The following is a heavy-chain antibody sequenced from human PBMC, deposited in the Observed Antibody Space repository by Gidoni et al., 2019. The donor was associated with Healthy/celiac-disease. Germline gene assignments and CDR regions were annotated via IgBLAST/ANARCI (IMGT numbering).Heavy chain of an antibody. CDR1: GFTFSSYA. D-gene: IGHD2-21*01. V-gene: IGHV3-23*01. CDR3: AKDRGPAKTGDWYSYGMDV. CDR2: ISGSGGST. J-gene: IGHJ6*02. Sequence: AASGFTFSSYAMSWVRQAPGKGLDWVSAISGSGGSTYYADSVKGRFNSSRDNSKNTLDRQMNSLRAEETAVYYWAKDRGPAKTGDWYSYGMDVWGQGTTVTVSS.